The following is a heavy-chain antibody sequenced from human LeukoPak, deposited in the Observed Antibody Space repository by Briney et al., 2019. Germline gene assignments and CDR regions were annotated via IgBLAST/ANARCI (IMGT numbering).Heavy chain of an antibody. CDR1: GYTFTGYY. Sequence: GASVKVSCKASGYTFTGYYMHWVRQAPGQGLEWMGWINPNSGGTNYAQKFQGRVTMTRDTSISTAYMELSRLRSDDTAVYYCASIAVAGNGDFDYWGQGTLVTVSS. D-gene: IGHD6-19*01. J-gene: IGHJ4*02. V-gene: IGHV1-2*02. CDR2: INPNSGGT. CDR3: ASIAVAGNGDFDY.